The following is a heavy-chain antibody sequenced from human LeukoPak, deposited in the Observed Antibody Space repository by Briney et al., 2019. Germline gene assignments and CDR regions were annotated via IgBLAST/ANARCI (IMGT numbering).Heavy chain of an antibody. V-gene: IGHV4-34*01. CDR1: GGSSSGYY. J-gene: IGHJ3*02. CDR2: INHSGST. Sequence: SETLSLTCAVYGGSSSGYYWSWIRQPPGKGLEWIGEINHSGSTNYNPSLKSRVTISVDTSKNQSSLKLSSVTAADTAVYYCARRAGAFDIWGQGTMVTVSS. CDR3: ARRAGAFDI.